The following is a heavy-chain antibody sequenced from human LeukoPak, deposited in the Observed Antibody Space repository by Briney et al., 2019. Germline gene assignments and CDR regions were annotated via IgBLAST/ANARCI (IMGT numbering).Heavy chain of an antibody. CDR2: IYPGDSDT. CDR1: GYSFTSYW. Sequence: GESLKISCKGSGYSFTSYWIGWARPMPGKGLEWMGIIYPGDSDTRYSPSFQGQVTISADKSISTAYLQWSSLKASDTAMYYCARRLSHPDYYDSSGFPDYWGQGTLVTVS. CDR3: ARRLSHPDYYDSSGFPDY. D-gene: IGHD3-22*01. J-gene: IGHJ4*02. V-gene: IGHV5-51*01.